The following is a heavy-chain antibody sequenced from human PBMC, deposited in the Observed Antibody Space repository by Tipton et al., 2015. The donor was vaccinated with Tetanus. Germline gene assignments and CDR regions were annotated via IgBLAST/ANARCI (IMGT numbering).Heavy chain of an antibody. CDR3: ARDTAGAGAPHSSIDAFDI. CDR2: ISAYNGNT. D-gene: IGHD6-19*01. CDR1: GYTFTSYG. Sequence: QSGAEVKKPGASVKVSCKASGYTFTSYGISWVRQAPGQGLEWMGWISAYNGNTNYAQKLQGRVTMTTDTSTSTAYMELRSLRSDDTAVYYCARDTAGAGAPHSSIDAFDIWGQGTRVTVSS. J-gene: IGHJ3*02. V-gene: IGHV1-18*01.